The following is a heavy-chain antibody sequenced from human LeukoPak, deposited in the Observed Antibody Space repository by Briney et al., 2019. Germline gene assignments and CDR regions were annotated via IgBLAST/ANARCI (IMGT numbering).Heavy chain of an antibody. CDR2: ISSSGRTK. CDR3: ARASQGLSSYFDL. CDR1: GFTFSSYE. J-gene: IGHJ2*01. V-gene: IGHV3-48*03. Sequence: GGSLRLSCAASGFTFSSYEMNWVRQAPGKELEWVSYISSSGRTKYYADSVKGRFTISRDNAKNSLYLQMNSLRAEDTAVYYCARASQGLSSYFDLWGRGTLVTVSS. D-gene: IGHD2-2*01.